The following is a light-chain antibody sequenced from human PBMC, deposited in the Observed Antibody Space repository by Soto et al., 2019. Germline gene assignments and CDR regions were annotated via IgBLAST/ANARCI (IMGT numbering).Light chain of an antibody. CDR1: QSVSSN. V-gene: IGKV3-11*01. CDR3: QQRSNWLT. Sequence: ELVMTQSPATLSVSPGERATLSCRPSQSVSSNSAWYQQTPGQAPRLLIYAASTRATGTPAIFSGSASGTDFPPTISRLEPEDFAVYYRQQRSNWLTFGGGTKVDIK. J-gene: IGKJ4*01. CDR2: AAS.